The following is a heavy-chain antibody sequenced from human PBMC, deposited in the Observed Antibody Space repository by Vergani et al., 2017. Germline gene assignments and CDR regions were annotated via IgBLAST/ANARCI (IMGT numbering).Heavy chain of an antibody. D-gene: IGHD1-1*01. CDR2: IYPAYSDT. J-gene: IGHJ4*02. CDR3: TRHTTYTDS. CDR1: EYSFGNYW. V-gene: IGHV5-51*01. Sequence: EVELVQSGPEMRKPGESLKISCKGSEYSFGNYWIGWVRQMPGKGLEWMGIIYPAYSDTRYSPSFQGQVTISADKYISTAFLQWDSLKSADTALYYCTRHTTYTDSWGQGTLVTVSS.